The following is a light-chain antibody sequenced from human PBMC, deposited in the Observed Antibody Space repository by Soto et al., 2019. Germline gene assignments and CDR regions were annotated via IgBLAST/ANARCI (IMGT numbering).Light chain of an antibody. V-gene: IGKV3-11*01. CDR3: HQRQSWPRT. CDR2: QTS. J-gene: IGKJ1*01. CDR1: QSVTTR. Sequence: IVLTQSPGTLSLSPWERVTLSCRASQSVTTRLAWYQHRPGQAPRLLIYQTSIRAAGIPARFSASGSGTDFTLTISDVQPEDFALYYCHQRQSWPRTFGQGTKVDIK.